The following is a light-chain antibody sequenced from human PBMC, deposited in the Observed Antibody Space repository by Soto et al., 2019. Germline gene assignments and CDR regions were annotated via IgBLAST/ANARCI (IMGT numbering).Light chain of an antibody. J-gene: IGLJ1*01. V-gene: IGLV2-8*01. CDR2: EVT. Sequence: QSVLTQPASVSGSLGQSITISCTGSSSDVGGYNYVSWYQQHPGRAPKLMIYEVTKRPSGVPDRFSGSKSGHTASLTVSGLQAEDEADYYCSSYAGSNIHYVFGTGTKVTVL. CDR1: SSDVGGYNY. CDR3: SSYAGSNIHYV.